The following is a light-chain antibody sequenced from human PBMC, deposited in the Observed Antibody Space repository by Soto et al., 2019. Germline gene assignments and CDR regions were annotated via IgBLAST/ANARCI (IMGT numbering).Light chain of an antibody. CDR3: QQYGSSHSLT. V-gene: IGKV3-20*01. J-gene: IGKJ4*01. Sequence: EILFTQSPGTLSLSPGERATLSCRASQSVSSSYLAWYQQKPGQAPRLLIYGASSRANGIPDRFSGSGSGTDFTLTISRLEPEDFALYYCQQYGSSHSLTFGGGTKVDIK. CDR1: QSVSSSY. CDR2: GAS.